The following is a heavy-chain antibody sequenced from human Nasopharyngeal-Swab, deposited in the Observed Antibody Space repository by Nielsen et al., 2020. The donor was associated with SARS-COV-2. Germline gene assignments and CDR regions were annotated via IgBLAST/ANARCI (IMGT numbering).Heavy chain of an antibody. CDR2: IYYSGST. CDR1: GGSISSSSYY. D-gene: IGHD3-3*01. J-gene: IGHJ4*02. V-gene: IGHV4-39*01. CDR3: ARQLTSITIFGVVTRAFDY. Sequence: ESLKISCTVSGGSISSSSYYWGWIRQPPGKGLEWIGSIYYSGSTYYNPSLKSRVTISVDTSKNQFSLKLSSVTAADTAVYYCARQLTSITIFGVVTRAFDYWGQGTLVTVSS.